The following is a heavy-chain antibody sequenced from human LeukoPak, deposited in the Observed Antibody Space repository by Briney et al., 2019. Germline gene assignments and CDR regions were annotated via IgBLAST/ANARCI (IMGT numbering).Heavy chain of an antibody. CDR1: GASSSNYY. CDR3: APSYVDFSDFDY. V-gene: IGHV4-34*01. CDR2: TTHDGRT. J-gene: IGHJ4*02. D-gene: IGHD3-9*01. Sequence: PSETLSLTCSVYGASSSNYYWNWIRQPPGKGLEWIGETTHDGRTNYSPSLRGRATISGDTSKSQFSLKLYSVTAADTAVYSCAPSYVDFSDFDYWGLGTLVTVSS.